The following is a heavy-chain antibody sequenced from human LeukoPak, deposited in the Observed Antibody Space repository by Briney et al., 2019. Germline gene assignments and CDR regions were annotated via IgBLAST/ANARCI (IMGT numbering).Heavy chain of an antibody. D-gene: IGHD5-12*01. V-gene: IGHV1-18*01. J-gene: IGHJ6*03. CDR2: ISAYNGNT. CDR3: ARNIVATIKRVYYYYYMDV. CDR1: GYTFTSYG. Sequence: GASVKVSCKASGYTFTSYGISWVRQAPGQGLEWMGWISAYNGNTNYAQKLQGRVTMTTDTSTSTAYMELRSLRSDDTAVYYCARNIVATIKRVYYYYYMDVWGKGTTVTISS.